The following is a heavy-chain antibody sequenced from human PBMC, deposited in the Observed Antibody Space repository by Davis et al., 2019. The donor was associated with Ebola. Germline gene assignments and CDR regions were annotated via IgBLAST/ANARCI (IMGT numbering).Heavy chain of an antibody. Sequence: GESLKISCAASGFTFSSYSMNWVRQAPGKGLEWVSYISSSSSTIYYADSVKGRFTISRDNAKNSLYLQMDSLRAEDTAVYYCARASMGGDYWGQGTLVTVSS. D-gene: IGHD3-16*01. J-gene: IGHJ4*02. CDR2: ISSSSSTI. CDR1: GFTFSSYS. V-gene: IGHV3-48*04. CDR3: ARASMGGDY.